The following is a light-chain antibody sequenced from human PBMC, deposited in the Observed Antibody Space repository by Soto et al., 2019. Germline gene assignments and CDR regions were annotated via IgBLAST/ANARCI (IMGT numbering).Light chain of an antibody. CDR1: ISDVGGYNY. V-gene: IGLV2-8*01. CDR3: GSYAGFNNYVA. Sequence: QSALTQPPSASGSPGQSVTISCTGTISDVGGYNYVSWYQQHPGKAPKLMIYKVSERPSGVPDRFSGSKSGNTASLTVSGLQAEDEADYYCGSYAGFNNYVAFGGGTQLTVL. J-gene: IGLJ2*01. CDR2: KVS.